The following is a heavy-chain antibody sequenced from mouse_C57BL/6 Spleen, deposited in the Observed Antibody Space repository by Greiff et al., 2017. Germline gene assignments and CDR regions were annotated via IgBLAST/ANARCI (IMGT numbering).Heavy chain of an antibody. J-gene: IGHJ2*01. V-gene: IGHV1-53*01. CDR1: GYTFTSYW. Sequence: QVQLQQPGTELVKPGASVKLSCKASGYTFTSYWMHWVKQRPGQGLEWIGNINPSNGGTNYNETFKSKATLTVDKSSSTAYMQLSSLTSEDSAVYECAREGVYYGSSLDYWGQGTTLTVSS. CDR2: INPSNGGT. D-gene: IGHD1-1*01. CDR3: AREGVYYGSSLDY.